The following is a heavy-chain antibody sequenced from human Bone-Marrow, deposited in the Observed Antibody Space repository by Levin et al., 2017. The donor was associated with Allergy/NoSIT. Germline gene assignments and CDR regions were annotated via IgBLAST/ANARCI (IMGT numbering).Heavy chain of an antibody. CDR3: VRELGGGGEH. CDR1: GFTLSNHW. J-gene: IGHJ1*01. CDR2: INPDGSIT. Sequence: PGGSLRLSCAASGFTLSNHWIHWVRQAPGKGLVWVSRINPDGSITNYADSVKGRLTLSRDNGENTVYLQMNSLRSDDTAVYYCVRELGGGGEHWGQGTLVTVSS. V-gene: IGHV3-74*01. D-gene: IGHD4-23*01.